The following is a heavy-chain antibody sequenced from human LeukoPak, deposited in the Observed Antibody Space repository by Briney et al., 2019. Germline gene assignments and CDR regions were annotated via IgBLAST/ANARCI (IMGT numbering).Heavy chain of an antibody. Sequence: ASVKVSCKASGYTFTSYDINWVRQAPGQGLEWMGLINPSGGSTSYAQKFQGRVTMTRDTSTSTVYMELSSLRSEDTAIYYCARTYDTSGYGYWGQGTLVTVSS. CDR3: ARTYDTSGYGY. CDR2: INPSGGST. CDR1: GYTFTSYD. D-gene: IGHD3-22*01. J-gene: IGHJ4*02. V-gene: IGHV1-46*01.